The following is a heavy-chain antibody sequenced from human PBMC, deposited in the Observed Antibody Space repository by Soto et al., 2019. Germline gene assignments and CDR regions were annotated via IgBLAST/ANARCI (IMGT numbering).Heavy chain of an antibody. CDR1: GGTFSSYA. CDR3: ARDRRDPDYYYYGMDV. CDR2: IIPIFGTA. V-gene: IGHV1-69*13. J-gene: IGHJ6*02. Sequence: SVKVSCKASGGTFSSYAISWVRQAPGQGLEWMGGIIPIFGTANYAQKFQGRVTITADESTSTAYMELSSLRSEDTAVYYCARDRRDPDYYYYGMDVWGQGTTVTVSS.